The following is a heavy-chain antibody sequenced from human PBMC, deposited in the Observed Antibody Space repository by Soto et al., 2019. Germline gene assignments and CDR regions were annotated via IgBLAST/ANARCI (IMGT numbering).Heavy chain of an antibody. CDR3: ARDVGGSGSTLWGIDHYYMDV. CDR1: GFTFSSYS. CDR2: ISSSSSYI. D-gene: IGHD3-10*01. J-gene: IGHJ6*03. Sequence: EVQLVESGGGLVKPGGSLRLSCAASGFTFSSYSMNWVRQAPGKGLEWVSSISSSSSYIYYADSVKGRFTISRDNAKNSLYLQMNSLRAEDTAVYYCARDVGGSGSTLWGIDHYYMDVWGKGTTVTVSS. V-gene: IGHV3-21*01.